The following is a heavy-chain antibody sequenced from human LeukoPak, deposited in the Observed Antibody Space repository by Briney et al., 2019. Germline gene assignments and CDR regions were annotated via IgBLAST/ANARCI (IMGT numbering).Heavy chain of an antibody. CDR3: ARDSPPSYCSAGSCYFDP. CDR2: ISTSKTT. Sequence: SETLSLTCTVSGGSISSGTYYWSWIRQPAGKGLEWIGRISTSKTTNYNPSLKGRVTISVDTSKNQFSLNLSSVTAADTAVYYCARDSPPSYCSAGSCYFDPWGQGTLVTVSS. V-gene: IGHV4-61*02. CDR1: GGSISSGTYY. D-gene: IGHD2-15*01. J-gene: IGHJ5*02.